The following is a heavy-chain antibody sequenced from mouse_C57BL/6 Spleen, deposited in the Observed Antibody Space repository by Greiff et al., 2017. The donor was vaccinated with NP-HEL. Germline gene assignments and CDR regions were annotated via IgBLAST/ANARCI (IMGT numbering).Heavy chain of an antibody. CDR2: ISDGGSYT. D-gene: IGHD2-4*01. Sequence: EVKLVESGGGLVKPGGSLKLSSAASGFTFSSYAMSWVRQTPEKRLEWVATISDGGSYTYYPDNVKGRFTISRDNAKNNLYLQMSHLKSEDTAMYYCARDEGLRRDWFAYWGQGTLVTVSA. J-gene: IGHJ3*01. CDR1: GFTFSSYA. V-gene: IGHV5-4*01. CDR3: ARDEGLRRDWFAY.